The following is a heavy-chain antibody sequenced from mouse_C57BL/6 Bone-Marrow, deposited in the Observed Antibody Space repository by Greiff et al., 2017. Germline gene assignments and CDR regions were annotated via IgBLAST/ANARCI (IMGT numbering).Heavy chain of an antibody. Sequence: VQLQQSGPELVKPGASVKISCKASGYAFSSSWMNWVKQRPGKGLEWIGRIYPGDGDTNYNGKFKGKATLTADKSSSTAYKQLSSLTSEDSAVHFCARQAYGYLFDYWGQGTTLTVSS. J-gene: IGHJ2*01. D-gene: IGHD2-2*01. CDR3: ARQAYGYLFDY. CDR2: IYPGDGDT. V-gene: IGHV1-82*01. CDR1: GYAFSSSW.